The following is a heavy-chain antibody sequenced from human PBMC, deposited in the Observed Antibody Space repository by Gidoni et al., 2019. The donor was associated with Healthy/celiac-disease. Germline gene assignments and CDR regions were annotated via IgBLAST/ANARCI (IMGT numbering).Heavy chain of an antibody. CDR1: GGSFSGSY. D-gene: IGHD6-19*01. CDR3: ARGLGLAVAPLDY. Sequence: QVQLQQWGAGLLTPSETLSLTCAVYGGSFSGSYWSWNRQPPGKGLEWIGEINHSGSTNYNPSLKSRVTISVDTSKNQFSLKLSSVTAADTAVYYCARGLGLAVAPLDYWGQGTLVTVSS. J-gene: IGHJ4*02. V-gene: IGHV4-34*01. CDR2: INHSGST.